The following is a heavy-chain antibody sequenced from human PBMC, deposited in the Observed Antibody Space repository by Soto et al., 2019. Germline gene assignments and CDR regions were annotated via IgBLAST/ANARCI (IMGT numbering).Heavy chain of an antibody. D-gene: IGHD4-17*01. CDR2: IYYSGST. CDR1: GVTIISSSYY. V-gene: IGHV4-39*01. CDR3: ARQERYGDNDY. J-gene: IGHJ4*02. Sequence: PSETLSLTCTVSGVTIISSSYYWGWIRQPPGKGLEWIGSIYYSGSTYYNPSLKSRVTISVDTSKNQFSLKLSSVTAADTAVYYCARQERYGDNDYWGQGTLVTVSS.